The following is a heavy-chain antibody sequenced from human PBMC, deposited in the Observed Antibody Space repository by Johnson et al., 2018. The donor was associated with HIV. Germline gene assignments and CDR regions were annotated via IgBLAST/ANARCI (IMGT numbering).Heavy chain of an antibody. CDR2: IRYDGSNK. Sequence: QMQLVESGGGVVQPGGSLRLSCAASGFTFSSYGMHWVRQAPGKGLEWVAFIRYDGSNKYYADSVKGRFNISRDNSKNTLYLQMNSLRAEDTAVYYCAKGGPDAFDIWGQGTMVTVSS. D-gene: IGHD1-26*01. J-gene: IGHJ3*02. CDR3: AKGGPDAFDI. V-gene: IGHV3-30*02. CDR1: GFTFSSYG.